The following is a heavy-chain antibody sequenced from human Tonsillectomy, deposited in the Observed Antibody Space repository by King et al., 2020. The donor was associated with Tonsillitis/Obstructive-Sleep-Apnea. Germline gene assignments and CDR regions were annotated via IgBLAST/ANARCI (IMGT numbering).Heavy chain of an antibody. CDR1: GFTFSSYW. V-gene: IGHV3-74*01. CDR3: ARGPATTAAFDI. CDR2: INFNGSTT. Sequence: VQLVESGGGLVQPGGSLRLSCPASGFTFSSYWMHWVRQVPGKGLVWVSRINFNGSTTTYADSVKGRFTISRDNAKNTLYLQMNSLRAEDTAVYYCARGPATTAAFDIWGQGTMVTVSS. J-gene: IGHJ3*02. D-gene: IGHD1-1*01.